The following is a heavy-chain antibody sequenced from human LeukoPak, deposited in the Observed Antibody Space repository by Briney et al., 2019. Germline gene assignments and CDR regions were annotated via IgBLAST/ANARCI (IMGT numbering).Heavy chain of an antibody. CDR3: ARACTDTTCPFDS. V-gene: IGHV3-64*02. Sequence: GGSLRLSCTASEFTFMSYAMHWVRQAPGKGLEYVSSITSNGVGKYYADSVEGRFSISRDNSKNTLYLQLDSLRTEDMAIYYCARACTDTTCPFDSWGRGTLVTVSS. CDR2: ITSNGVGK. J-gene: IGHJ4*02. CDR1: EFTFMSYA. D-gene: IGHD2-8*02.